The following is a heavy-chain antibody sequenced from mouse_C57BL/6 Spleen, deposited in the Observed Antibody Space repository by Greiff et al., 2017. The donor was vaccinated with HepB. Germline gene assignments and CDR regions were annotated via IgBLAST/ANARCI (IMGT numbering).Heavy chain of an antibody. CDR3: ARRGTTVVATNAMDY. J-gene: IGHJ4*01. V-gene: IGHV7-3*01. D-gene: IGHD1-1*01. CDR2: IRNKANGYTT. Sequence: EVKVVESGGGLVQPGGSLSLSCAASGFTFTDYYMSWVRQPPGKALEWLGFIRNKANGYTTEYSASVKGRFTISRDNSQSILYLQMNALRAEDSATYYCARRGTTVVATNAMDYWGQGTSVTVSS. CDR1: GFTFTDYY.